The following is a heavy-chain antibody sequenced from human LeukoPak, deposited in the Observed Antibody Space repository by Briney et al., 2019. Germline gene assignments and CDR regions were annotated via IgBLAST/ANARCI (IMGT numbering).Heavy chain of an antibody. D-gene: IGHD4-17*01. J-gene: IGHJ6*02. CDR3: ARVTDDYGDYYYGMDV. V-gene: IGHV1-2*02. Sequence: ASVKVSCKASGYTFTGYYMHWVRQAPGQGLEWMGWINPNSGGTNYAQKFQGRVTMTRDTSISTACMELSRLRSDDTAVYYCARVTDDYGDYYYGMDVWGQGTTVTVSS. CDR2: INPNSGGT. CDR1: GYTFTGYY.